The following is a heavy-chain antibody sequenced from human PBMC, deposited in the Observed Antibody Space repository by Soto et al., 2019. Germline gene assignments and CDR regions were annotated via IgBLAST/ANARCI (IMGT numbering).Heavy chain of an antibody. V-gene: IGHV3-30*18. Sequence: GGSLRLSCAASGFTFSSYGMHWVRQAPGKGLEWVAVISYDGSNKYYADSVKGRFTISRDNSKNTLYLQMNSLRAEDTAVYYCAKDRGAARPRWDLYFDYWGQGTLVTVSS. J-gene: IGHJ4*02. CDR1: GFTFSSYG. CDR3: AKDRGAARPRWDLYFDY. CDR2: ISYDGSNK. D-gene: IGHD6-6*01.